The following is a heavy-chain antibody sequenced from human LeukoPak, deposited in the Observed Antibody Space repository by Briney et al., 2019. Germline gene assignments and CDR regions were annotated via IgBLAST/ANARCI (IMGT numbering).Heavy chain of an antibody. V-gene: IGHV3-7*05. Sequence: GGSLRLSCAASGFTFSSFWMSWVRQAPGKGLEWVANIKQDGSEKYYVDSVKGRFTISRDNSKNTLYLQMNSLRAEDTAVYYCAACGYSYVADYWGQGTLVTVSS. CDR1: GFTFSSFW. CDR3: AACGYSYVADY. D-gene: IGHD5-18*01. J-gene: IGHJ4*02. CDR2: IKQDGSEK.